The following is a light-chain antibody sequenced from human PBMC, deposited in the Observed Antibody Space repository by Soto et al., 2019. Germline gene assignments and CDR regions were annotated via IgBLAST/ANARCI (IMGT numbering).Light chain of an antibody. V-gene: IGKV2-28*01. J-gene: IGKJ4*01. CDR3: FQALQIPHP. CDR1: QSLLHSNGYNY. CDR2: LGS. Sequence: DIVMTQSPLSLPVTPGEPASISCRSSQSLLHSNGYNYLDWYLQTPGQSPQLLIYLGSNRASGVPDRFTGSQSGRHFTLKISRVEAEDVGVYYSFQALQIPHPFGGGAKVEIK.